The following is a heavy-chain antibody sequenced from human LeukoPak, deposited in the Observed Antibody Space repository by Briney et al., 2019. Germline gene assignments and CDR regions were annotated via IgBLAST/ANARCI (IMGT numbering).Heavy chain of an antibody. CDR1: GGSVSSGSYY. CDR2: IYYSGST. J-gene: IGHJ4*02. Sequence: SETLSLTCTVSGGSVSSGSYYWSWVRQPPGRGLEWIGYIYYSGSTNYNPSLKSRVTISVDTSKNQFSLKLSSVTAADTAVYYCAIEGSSGWIDYWGQGTLVTVSP. D-gene: IGHD6-19*01. CDR3: AIEGSSGWIDY. V-gene: IGHV4-61*01.